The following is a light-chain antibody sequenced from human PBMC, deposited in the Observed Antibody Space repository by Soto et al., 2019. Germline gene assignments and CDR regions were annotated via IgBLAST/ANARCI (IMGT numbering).Light chain of an antibody. CDR2: EVI. CDR3: SSYAASNNLGV. Sequence: QSALTQPPSASGSPGQSVTISCIGTSSDVGGYNYVSWYQQHPGKAPKLMLYEVIKRPSGVPDRFSGSKSGNTASLTVSGLQAEDEADYYCSSYAASNNLGVFGGGTQLNVL. CDR1: SSDVGGYNY. V-gene: IGLV2-8*01. J-gene: IGLJ2*01.